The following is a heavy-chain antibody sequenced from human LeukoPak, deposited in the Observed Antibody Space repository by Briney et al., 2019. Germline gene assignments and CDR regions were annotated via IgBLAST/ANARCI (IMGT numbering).Heavy chain of an antibody. CDR2: ISASGGTT. J-gene: IGHJ4*02. D-gene: IGHD3-22*01. CDR3: AVSMIAFDF. CDR1: GLSFSSYA. Sequence: PGGSLRLSCVISGLSFSSYAMSWVRQAPGKGLEWVSSISASGGTTDYADSVKGRFTISRDNSKNTLHLQMNSLGGEDTAVYYCAVSMIAFDFWGQGTLVTVSS. V-gene: IGHV3-23*01.